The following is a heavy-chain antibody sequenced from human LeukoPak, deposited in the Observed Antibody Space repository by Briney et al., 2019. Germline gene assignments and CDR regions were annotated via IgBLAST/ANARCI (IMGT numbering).Heavy chain of an antibody. CDR2: IYYSGST. CDR1: GGSISSSSYY. D-gene: IGHD2-8*02. Sequence: SETLSLTCTVSGGSISSSSYYWGWIRQPPGKGLEWIGSIYYSGSTYYNPSLKSRVTISVDTSKNQFSLKLSSVTAADTAVYYCARRGEGALVYWGQGTLVTVSS. V-gene: IGHV4-39*01. CDR3: ARRGEGALVY. J-gene: IGHJ4*02.